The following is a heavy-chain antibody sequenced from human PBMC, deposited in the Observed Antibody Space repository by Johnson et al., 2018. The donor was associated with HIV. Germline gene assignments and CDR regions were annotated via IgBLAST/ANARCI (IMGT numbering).Heavy chain of an antibody. J-gene: IGHJ3*02. CDR3: AKDRGIGAHDGVDN. V-gene: IGHV3-30-3*01. CDR1: GFTFSSYA. CDR2: ISYDGSNK. Sequence: QVQLVESVGGVVQPGRSLRLSCAASGFTFSSYAMHWVRQAPGKGLEWVAVISYDGSNKYYADSVKARFTISRDNSKNTLYLQMNSLRAEDTAVYYCAKDRGIGAHDGVDNWGQGTMVTVSA. D-gene: IGHD6-6*01.